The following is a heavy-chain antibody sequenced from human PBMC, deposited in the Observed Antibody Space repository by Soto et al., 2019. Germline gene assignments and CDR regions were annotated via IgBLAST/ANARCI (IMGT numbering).Heavy chain of an antibody. CDR2: IYSGGST. D-gene: IGHD3-10*01. V-gene: IGHV3-53*04. J-gene: IGHJ6*03. CDR3: ARVSYDHPSGEYYSYYYYMDV. CDR1: GFTVSSNY. Sequence: EVQLVESGGGLVQPGGSLRLSCAASGFTVSSNYMSWVRQAPGKGLEWVSVIYSGGSTYYADSGKGRFTISRHNSKNTLYLQMNSLRAEDTAVYYCARVSYDHPSGEYYSYYYYMDVWGKGTTVTVSS.